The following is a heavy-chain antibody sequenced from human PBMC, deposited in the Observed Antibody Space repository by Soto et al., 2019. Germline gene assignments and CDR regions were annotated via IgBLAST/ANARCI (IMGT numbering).Heavy chain of an antibody. V-gene: IGHV4-59*12. D-gene: IGHD6-13*01. CDR1: GGSISSYY. CDR3: ARRHSSSSAFDP. CDR2: IYYSGST. Sequence: SETLSLTCTVSGGSISSYYWSWIRQPPGKGLEWIGYIYYSGSTNYSPSFQGHVTISADKSISTAYLQWSSLKASDTAMYYCARRHSSSSAFDPWGQGTLVTVSS. J-gene: IGHJ5*02.